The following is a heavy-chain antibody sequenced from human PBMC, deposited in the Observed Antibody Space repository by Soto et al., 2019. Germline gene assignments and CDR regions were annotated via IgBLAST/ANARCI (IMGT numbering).Heavy chain of an antibody. CDR3: ARDSAAVMYGMDV. CDR2: INAGNGNT. J-gene: IGHJ6*02. Sequence: GASVKVSCKASGYTFTSYAMHWVRQAPGQKLEWMGWINAGNGNTKYSQKLQGRVTITRDTSASTAYMELSSLRSEDTAVYYCARDSAAVMYGMDVWGQGTTVTVSS. CDR1: GYTFTSYA. D-gene: IGHD2-8*01. V-gene: IGHV1-3*01.